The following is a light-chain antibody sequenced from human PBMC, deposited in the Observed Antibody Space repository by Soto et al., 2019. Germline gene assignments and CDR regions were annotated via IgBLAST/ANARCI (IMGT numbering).Light chain of an antibody. CDR3: QHRYGTPRT. V-gene: IGKV3D-20*02. CDR2: GAS. CDR1: QSVSSSY. J-gene: IGKJ1*01. Sequence: EIRLTQSPAALSLSPRERATLSCRASQSVSSSYLAWYQQKPGQAPRLLIYGASSRATGIPDRFSGSGSGTDFTLTISSLQPEDSATYYCQHRYGTPRTFGQGTRWIS.